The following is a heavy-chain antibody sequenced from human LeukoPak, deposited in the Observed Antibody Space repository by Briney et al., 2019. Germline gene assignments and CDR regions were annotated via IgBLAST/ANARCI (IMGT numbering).Heavy chain of an antibody. V-gene: IGHV4-39*07. J-gene: IGHJ6*03. CDR2: IYYTGNT. D-gene: IGHD3-22*01. CDR3: ARVATMILYYMDV. CDR1: GDSITGYY. Sequence: SETLSLTCTVSGDSITGYYWGWIRQPPGKGLEWIGNIYYTGNTYYNASLKSRVTISVDTSKNQFSLKVISMTAADTAVYYCARVATMILYYMDVWGKGTTVTVSS.